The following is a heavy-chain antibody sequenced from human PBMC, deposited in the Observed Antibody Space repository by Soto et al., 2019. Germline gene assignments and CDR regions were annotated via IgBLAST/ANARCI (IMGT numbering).Heavy chain of an antibody. CDR1: GGSVISSGNY. CDR2: IYYSGSI. CDR3: ARGSFYYGSGSYFPMDV. J-gene: IGHJ6*02. Sequence: SETLSLTCTVSGGSVISSGNYFSCIGQQPWKGLEWIGYIYYSGSIYYNPSLKSRIIISVDTSKNQFSLKLSSVTAADTAVYFCARGSFYYGSGSYFPMDVWGQGTTVTVSS. D-gene: IGHD3-10*01. V-gene: IGHV4-31*03.